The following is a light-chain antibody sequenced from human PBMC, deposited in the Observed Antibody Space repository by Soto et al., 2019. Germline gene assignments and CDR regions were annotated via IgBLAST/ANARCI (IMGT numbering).Light chain of an antibody. CDR2: GNS. V-gene: IGLV1-40*01. CDR3: QSYDSSLSGYV. J-gene: IGLJ1*01. Sequence: QSVLTQPASVSGAPGQRVTIYCTGSSSNIGAGYDVHWYQQLPGTAPKLLIYGNSNRPSGVPDRFYGSKSGTSASLAITGLQAEDEADYYCQSYDSSLSGYVFGTGTKVTV. CDR1: SSNIGAGYD.